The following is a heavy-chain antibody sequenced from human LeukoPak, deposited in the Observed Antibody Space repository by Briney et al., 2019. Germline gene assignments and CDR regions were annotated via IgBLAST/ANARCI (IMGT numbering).Heavy chain of an antibody. V-gene: IGHV4-34*01. J-gene: IGHJ3*02. CDR1: GGSFSGYY. CDR3: ARVSMDIVVVPAAIRRNDDAFGI. Sequence: SETLSLTCAVYGGSFSGYYWSWIRQPPGKGLEWIGEINHSGSTNYNPSLKSRVTISVDTSKNQFSLKLSSVTAADTAVYYCARVSMDIVVVPAAIRRNDDAFGIWGQGTMVTVSS. CDR2: INHSGST. D-gene: IGHD2-2*02.